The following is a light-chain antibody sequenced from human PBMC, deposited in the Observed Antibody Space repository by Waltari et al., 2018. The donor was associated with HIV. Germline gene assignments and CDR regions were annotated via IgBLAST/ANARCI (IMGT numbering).Light chain of an antibody. CDR1: RRVLYDYTY. J-gene: IGLJ3*02. CDR3: MSYISSATPE. CDR2: EVT. V-gene: IGLV2-14*01. Sequence: QSALTQPPSVSGSPGQSLSIACPGTRRVLYDYTYFPCYQPHPGKAPKLIIYEVTNRPSGVSSRFSGSKSGHTASLTISGLQAEDEADYFCMSYISSATPEFGGGTKVTVL.